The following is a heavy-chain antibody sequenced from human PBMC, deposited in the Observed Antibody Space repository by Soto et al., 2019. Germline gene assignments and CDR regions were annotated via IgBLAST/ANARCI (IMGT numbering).Heavy chain of an antibody. Sequence: QVQLVQSGPEVKKPGASVKVSCEVSGYRFPSFGINWVRQAPGQGLEWVGWVNPDNHNTNCAQNLQHRVSLTTDTSTNTAFLELRDLTSDDTAVYYCARVRFGDAFDYWGQGTLVTVSS. V-gene: IGHV1-18*01. CDR1: GYRFPSFG. CDR2: VNPDNHNT. J-gene: IGHJ4*02. CDR3: ARVRFGDAFDY. D-gene: IGHD4-17*01.